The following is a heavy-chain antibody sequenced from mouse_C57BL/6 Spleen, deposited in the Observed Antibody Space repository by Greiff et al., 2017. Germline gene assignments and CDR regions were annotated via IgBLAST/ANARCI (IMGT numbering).Heavy chain of an antibody. Sequence: QVHVKQPGAELVKPGASVKLSCKASGYTFTSYWMQWVKQRPGQGLEWIGEIDPSDSYTNYNQKFKGKATLTVDTSSSTAYMQLSSLTSEDSAVYYCARFGYDYDTWFAYWGQGTLVTVSA. J-gene: IGHJ3*01. CDR2: IDPSDSYT. CDR1: GYTFTSYW. CDR3: ARFGYDYDTWFAY. D-gene: IGHD2-4*01. V-gene: IGHV1-50*01.